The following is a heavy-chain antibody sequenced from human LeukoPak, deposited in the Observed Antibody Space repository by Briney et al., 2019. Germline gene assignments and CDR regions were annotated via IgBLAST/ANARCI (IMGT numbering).Heavy chain of an antibody. CDR2: ISGSGGGT. Sequence: PGGSLRLSRAASEFTFSNYAMKWVRQAPGKGLEWVSAISGSGGGTYYADSVKGRFTISRDNSKNTLYLQMNSLRAEDTAVYFCVASSCGGDCYSGLDNWGQGTLVTVSS. D-gene: IGHD2-21*02. J-gene: IGHJ4*02. CDR3: VASSCGGDCYSGLDN. CDR1: EFTFSNYA. V-gene: IGHV3-23*01.